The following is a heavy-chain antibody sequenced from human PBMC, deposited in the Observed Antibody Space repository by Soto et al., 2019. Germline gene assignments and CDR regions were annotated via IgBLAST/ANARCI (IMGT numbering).Heavy chain of an antibody. CDR3: ARVNTYYYDSSGYYYFFDY. CDR2: IYYSGST. V-gene: IGHV4-30-4*01. D-gene: IGHD3-22*01. Sequence: PSETLSLTCTVSGGSISSGDYYWSWIRQPPGKGLEWIGYIYYSGSTYYNPSLKSRVTISVDTSENQFSLKLSSVTATDTAVYYCARVNTYYYDSSGYYYFFDYWGQGTLVPSPQ. CDR1: GGSISSGDYY. J-gene: IGHJ4*02.